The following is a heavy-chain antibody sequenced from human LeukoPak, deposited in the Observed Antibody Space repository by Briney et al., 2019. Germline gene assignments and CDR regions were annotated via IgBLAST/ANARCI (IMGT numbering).Heavy chain of an antibody. CDR1: GFTFSSYA. V-gene: IGHV3-30-3*01. J-gene: IGHJ4*02. CDR2: TSYDGSNK. Sequence: GGSLRLSCAASGFTFSSYAMHWVRQAPGKGLEWVAVTSYDGSNKYYADSVKGRFTISRDNSKNTLYLQMNSLRAEDTAVYYCARDMGDIVVVPAAPPDYWGQGTLVTVSS. CDR3: ARDMGDIVVVPAAPPDY. D-gene: IGHD2-2*01.